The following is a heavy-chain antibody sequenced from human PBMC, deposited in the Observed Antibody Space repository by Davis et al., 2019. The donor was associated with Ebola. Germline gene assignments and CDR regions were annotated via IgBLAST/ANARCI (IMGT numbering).Heavy chain of an antibody. J-gene: IGHJ5*02. CDR3: AKDGANWS. Sequence: GGSLRLSCAASGFTFDDYAMHWVRQAPGKGLEWVSGISWNSGNIGYADSVKGRFTISRDNAKNSLYLQMNSLRAEDTALYYCAKDGANWSWGQGTLVTVSS. CDR2: ISWNSGNI. CDR1: GFTFDDYA. D-gene: IGHD4/OR15-4a*01. V-gene: IGHV3-9*01.